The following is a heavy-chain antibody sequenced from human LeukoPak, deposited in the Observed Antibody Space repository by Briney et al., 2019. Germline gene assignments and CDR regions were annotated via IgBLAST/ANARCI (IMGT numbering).Heavy chain of an antibody. Sequence: PGGSLRLSCAASGFTFSSYAMSWVRQAPGRGLEWVSAISGSGGSTYYADSVKGRFTISRDNSKNTLYLQMISLRAEDTAVYYCAKVRTFYYDILTGYLDYWGQGTLVTVSS. D-gene: IGHD3-9*01. J-gene: IGHJ4*02. CDR2: ISGSGGST. CDR1: GFTFSSYA. V-gene: IGHV3-23*01. CDR3: AKVRTFYYDILTGYLDY.